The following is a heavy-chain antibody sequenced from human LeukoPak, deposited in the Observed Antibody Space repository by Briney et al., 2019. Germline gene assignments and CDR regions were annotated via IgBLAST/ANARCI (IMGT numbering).Heavy chain of an antibody. Sequence: GRSLRLSCAASGFRFEHYAMHWVRQVPGKGLAWAAGISWTGRIIGYADSVKGRFIISRDNANTSLHLQMNSLRAEDMAFYFCVKDFGKTGDEDYFDGWGQGTLVTVSS. V-gene: IGHV3-9*03. CDR2: ISWTGRII. J-gene: IGHJ4*02. D-gene: IGHD7-27*01. CDR3: VKDFGKTGDEDYFDG. CDR1: GFRFEHYA.